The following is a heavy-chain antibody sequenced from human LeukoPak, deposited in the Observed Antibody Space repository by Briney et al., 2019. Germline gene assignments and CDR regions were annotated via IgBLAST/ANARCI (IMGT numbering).Heavy chain of an antibody. CDR2: IIAYNGNT. CDR1: GYTFTSYG. CDR3: ARDGDWGFLHGMNV. Sequence: ASVKVSCKASGYTFTSYGISWVRHAPGQGLEWAGCIIAYNGNTNYAQKLQGRVTITTDTSTSTAYMELRSLRSDDTAVYYCARDGDWGFLHGMNVWGQGTTVTVSS. D-gene: IGHD7-27*01. J-gene: IGHJ6*02. V-gene: IGHV1-18*01.